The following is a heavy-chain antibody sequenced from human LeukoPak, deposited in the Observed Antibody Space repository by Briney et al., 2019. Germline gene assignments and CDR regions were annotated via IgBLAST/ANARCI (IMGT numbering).Heavy chain of an antibody. V-gene: IGHV3-48*03. CDR2: ISSSGSTI. J-gene: IGHJ4*02. CDR3: ARDQQLVVDY. CDR1: GFTFSSYE. D-gene: IGHD6-13*01. Sequence: AGGSLRLSCAASGFTFSSYEMNWVRQAPGKGLEWVSYISSSGSTIYYADSVKGRFAISRDNAKNSLYLQMNSLRAEDTAVYYCARDQQLVVDYWGQGTLVTVSS.